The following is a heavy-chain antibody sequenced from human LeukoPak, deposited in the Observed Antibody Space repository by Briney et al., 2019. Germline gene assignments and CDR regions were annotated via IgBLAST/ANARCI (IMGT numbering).Heavy chain of an antibody. CDR1: GGSFSSYY. CDR3: ARGARPRVVPAAGRRNWFDP. J-gene: IGHJ5*02. CDR2: IYYIGST. Sequence: SETLSLTCTVSGGSFSSYYWSWIRQPPGKGLEWMGYIYYIGSTNYNPSLKSRVTISVDTSKNQFSLKLSSVTAADTAVYYCARGARPRVVPAAGRRNWFDPWGQGTLVTVSS. D-gene: IGHD2-2*01. V-gene: IGHV4-59*08.